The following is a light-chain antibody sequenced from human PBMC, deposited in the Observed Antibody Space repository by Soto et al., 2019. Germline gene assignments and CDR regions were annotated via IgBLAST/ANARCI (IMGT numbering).Light chain of an antibody. CDR2: GAS. Sequence: EIVLTQSPGTLSLSPGERATLSCRASQSVSSRLAWYQQKPGQAPRLLISGASSRATGIPDRFSGSGSATDFTLTISRLEAEDFAVYYRQQYGSSGTFGQGTKVDIK. CDR1: QSVSSR. J-gene: IGKJ1*01. V-gene: IGKV3-20*01. CDR3: QQYGSSGT.